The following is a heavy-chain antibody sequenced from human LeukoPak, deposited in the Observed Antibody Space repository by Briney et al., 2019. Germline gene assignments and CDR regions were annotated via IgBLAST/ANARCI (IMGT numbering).Heavy chain of an antibody. CDR1: GGSISDGSHY. CDR2: IYSSGGT. J-gene: IGHJ4*02. V-gene: IGHV4-61*02. CDR3: ARVRISSSSWYGDFDY. D-gene: IGHD6-13*01. Sequence: SETLSLTCTVSGGSISDGSHYWNWIRQPAGKGLEWIGRIYSSGGTNYNPSLKNRVTISVDTSKNQFSLNVSSVTAADTAVYYCARVRISSSSWYGDFDYWGQGTLVTVSS.